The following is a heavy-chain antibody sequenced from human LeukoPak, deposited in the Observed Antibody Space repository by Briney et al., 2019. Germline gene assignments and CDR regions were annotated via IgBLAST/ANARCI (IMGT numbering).Heavy chain of an antibody. CDR2: ISGSSAAI. D-gene: IGHD3-10*01. J-gene: IGHJ3*02. CDR3: ARGRNHAFDI. CDR1: GLTFSSDA. Sequence: GGSLRLSCAVSGLTFSSDAMNWVRQAPGKGLEWVSFISGSSAAIYYADSVKGRFTISRDNAKNSLYLQMNTLRDEDTAVYYCARGRNHAFDIWGQGTVVTVSS. V-gene: IGHV3-48*02.